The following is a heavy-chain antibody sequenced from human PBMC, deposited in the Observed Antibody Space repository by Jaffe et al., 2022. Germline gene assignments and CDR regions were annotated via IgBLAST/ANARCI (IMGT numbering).Heavy chain of an antibody. D-gene: IGHD3-16*01. V-gene: IGHV3-11*01. J-gene: IGHJ3*02. Sequence: QVQLVESGGGLVKPGGSLRLSCAASGFTFSDYYMSWIRQAPGKGLEWVSYISSSGSTIYYADSVKGRFTISRDNAKNSLYLQMNSLRAEDTAVYYCARVGYDYIWGSSAEPADAFDIWGQGTMVTVSS. CDR1: GFTFSDYY. CDR3: ARVGYDYIWGSSAEPADAFDI. CDR2: ISSSGSTI.